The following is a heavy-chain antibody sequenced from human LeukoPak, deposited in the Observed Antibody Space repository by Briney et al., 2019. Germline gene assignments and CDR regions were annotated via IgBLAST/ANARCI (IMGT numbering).Heavy chain of an antibody. CDR1: GYTFTSYY. CDR2: ASPYNGDT. J-gene: IGHJ6*03. CDR3: ARNRRDTQPYNHYYYMDV. V-gene: IGHV1-18*04. D-gene: IGHD1-14*01. Sequence: ASVKVSCKASGYTFTSYYMHWVRQAPGQGLEWMGWASPYNGDTKYAQKLQGRVTMTTDTSTSTAYMDLRSLRSDDTAVYYCARNRRDTQPYNHYYYMDVWGKGTTVTISS.